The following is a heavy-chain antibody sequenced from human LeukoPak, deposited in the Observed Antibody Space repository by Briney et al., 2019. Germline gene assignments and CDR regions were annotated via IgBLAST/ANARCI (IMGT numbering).Heavy chain of an antibody. D-gene: IGHD3-16*02. J-gene: IGHJ5*02. CDR1: GFTFSSYA. V-gene: IGHV3-23*01. CDR3: AKDRLPSVDYDYVWGSYRPNWFDP. Sequence: GGSLRLSCAASGFTFSSYAMSWVRQAPGKGLEWVPAISGSGGSTYYADSVKGRFTISRDNSKNTLYLQMNSLRAEDTAVYYCAKDRLPSVDYDYVWGSYRPNWFDPWGQGTLVTVSS. CDR2: ISGSGGST.